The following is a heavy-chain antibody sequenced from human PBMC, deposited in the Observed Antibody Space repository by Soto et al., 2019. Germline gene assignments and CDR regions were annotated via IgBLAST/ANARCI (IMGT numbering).Heavy chain of an antibody. Sequence: QVQLVESGGGVVQPGRSLRLSCAASGFTFSSYGMHWVRQAPGKGLEWVAVISYDGSNKYYADSVKGRFTISRDNSKNTLYLQMNSLRAEDTAVYYCARLVNPYRVFDYWGQGTLVTVSS. CDR1: GFTFSSYG. J-gene: IGHJ4*02. CDR3: ARLVNPYRVFDY. D-gene: IGHD3-9*01. V-gene: IGHV3-30*03. CDR2: ISYDGSNK.